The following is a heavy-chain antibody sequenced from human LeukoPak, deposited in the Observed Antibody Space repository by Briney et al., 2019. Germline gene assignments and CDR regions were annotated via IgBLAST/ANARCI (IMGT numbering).Heavy chain of an antibody. CDR3: ARVAKHFRGGLSFYYMDV. CDR2: IYYSGST. V-gene: IGHV4-59*01. D-gene: IGHD3-10*01. J-gene: IGHJ6*03. CDR1: GGSLTNYY. Sequence: KPSETLSLTCTVSGGSLTNYYWSWIRQPPGKGLDWIGHIYYSGSTNYNPSLKSRVTISLDTSKNQFSLKGISVTAADTAVYYCARVAKHFRGGLSFYYMDVWGKGTTVTISS.